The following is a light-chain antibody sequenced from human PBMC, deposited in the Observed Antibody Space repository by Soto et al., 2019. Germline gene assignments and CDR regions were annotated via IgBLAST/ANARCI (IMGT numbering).Light chain of an antibody. CDR1: SSDVGSYNF. V-gene: IGLV2-14*03. CDR3: SSYTSISTWV. J-gene: IGLJ3*02. Sequence: QSALTQTASVSGSPGQSITISCTGTSSDVGSYNFVSWYQQRPGKAPKIMIYDVSNRPSGVSNRFSGSKSGNTASLTISGLQAADEADYYCSSYTSISTWVFGGGTKVTVL. CDR2: DVS.